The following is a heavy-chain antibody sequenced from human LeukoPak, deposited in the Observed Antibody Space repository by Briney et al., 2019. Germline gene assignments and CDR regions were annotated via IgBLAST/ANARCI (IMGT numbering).Heavy chain of an antibody. CDR3: TRDFSAKKATITDI. J-gene: IGHJ4*02. CDR1: GYIFLDYG. D-gene: IGHD4/OR15-4a*01. CDR2: VGPYNGKT. V-gene: IGHV1-18*01. Sequence: ASVKVSCKASGYIFLDYGISWLRQAPGQGLEWMGWVGPYNGKTKYSQKFQGRVTMTTDTLTNTAFLELTNLGPDDTATYYCTRDFSAKKATITDIWGQGTMVVVSS.